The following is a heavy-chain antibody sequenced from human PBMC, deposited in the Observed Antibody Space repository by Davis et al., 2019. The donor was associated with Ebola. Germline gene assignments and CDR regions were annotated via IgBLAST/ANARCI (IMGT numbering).Heavy chain of an antibody. Sequence: PGGSLRLSCTVSGGSISSYYWNWIRQPPGKGLEWIGYIYYSGSTKYNPSLKTRVTISVDTSKNQFSLKLSSVTAADTAVYYCARHAPGYYDYWGQGTLVTVPS. CDR2: IYYSGST. J-gene: IGHJ4*02. CDR3: ARHAPGYYDY. CDR1: GGSISSYY. V-gene: IGHV4-59*08. D-gene: IGHD3-10*01.